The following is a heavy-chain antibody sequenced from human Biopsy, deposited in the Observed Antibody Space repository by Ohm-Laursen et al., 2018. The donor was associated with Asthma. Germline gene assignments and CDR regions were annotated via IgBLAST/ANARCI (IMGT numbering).Heavy chain of an antibody. V-gene: IGHV3-30*03. D-gene: IGHD3-3*01. J-gene: IGHJ6*02. CDR1: GFTFNSYD. CDR3: ARGAYYDFWSGYSRPIPGYYGMDV. CDR2: ISYDGRNK. Sequence: SLRLSCAASGFTFNSYDMHWVRQAPGKGLEWVAVISYDGRNKYYGDSVKGRFTISRDNSKNTVYLQMISLRVEDTSVYYCARGAYYDFWSGYSRPIPGYYGMDVWGHGTTVTVSS.